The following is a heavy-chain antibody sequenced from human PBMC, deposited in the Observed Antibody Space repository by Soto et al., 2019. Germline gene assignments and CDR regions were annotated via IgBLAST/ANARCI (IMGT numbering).Heavy chain of an antibody. D-gene: IGHD3-10*01. CDR3: AKDSRPVGGSPIDH. CDR1: GFTFSDYY. J-gene: IGHJ4*02. V-gene: IGHV3-11*04. CDR2: ISSSGSTI. Sequence: GGSLRLSCAASGFTFSDYYMSWIRQAPGKGLEWVSYISSSGSTIYYADSVKGRFTISRDNAKNPLYLQMNSLRAEDTAVYYCAKDSRPVGGSPIDHWGQGTLVTVSS.